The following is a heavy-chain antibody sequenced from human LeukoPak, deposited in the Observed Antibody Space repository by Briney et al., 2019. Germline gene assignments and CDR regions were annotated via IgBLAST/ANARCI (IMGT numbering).Heavy chain of an antibody. D-gene: IGHD2-2*01. CDR3: ARVVSNRGYCSSTSCYHWFDP. V-gene: IGHV1-69*05. J-gene: IGHJ5*02. CDR2: IIPIFGTA. Sequence: SVKVSCKAPGGTFSSYAISWVRQAPGQGLEWMGGIIPIFGTANYAQKFQGRVTITTDESTSTAYMELSSLRSEDTAVYYCARVVSNRGYCSSTSCYHWFDPWGQGTLVTVSS. CDR1: GGTFSSYA.